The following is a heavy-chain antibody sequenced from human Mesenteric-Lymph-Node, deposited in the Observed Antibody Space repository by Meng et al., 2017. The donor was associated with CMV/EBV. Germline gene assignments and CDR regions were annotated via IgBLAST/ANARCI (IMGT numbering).Heavy chain of an antibody. Sequence: SETLSLTCAISGDSMRQPAGMGLEWTGRTNTSGNTNYNPSLKSRVTTSIDTSKSQFSLKLTSVTAADTAVYYCARVGKMTTITGDYYYGLDVWGQGTTVTVSS. D-gene: IGHD5-24*01. J-gene: IGHJ6*02. CDR2: TNTSGNT. CDR1: GDSM. CDR3: ARVGKMTTITGDYYYGLDV. V-gene: IGHV4-4*07.